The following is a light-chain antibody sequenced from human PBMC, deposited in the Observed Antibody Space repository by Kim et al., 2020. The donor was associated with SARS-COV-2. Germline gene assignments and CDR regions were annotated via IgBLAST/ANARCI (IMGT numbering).Light chain of an antibody. Sequence: DIQMTQSPSSLSASVGDTVTITCRASRDIRIYLAWLQQKPGKAPKSLIYAASSFDGGVPSKFRGSGSGTDFTLTIKNVQPEDSATYYCHHYDEYPITFGQGTRLEIK. V-gene: IGKV1-16*02. CDR1: RDIRIY. CDR3: HHYDEYPIT. CDR2: AAS. J-gene: IGKJ5*01.